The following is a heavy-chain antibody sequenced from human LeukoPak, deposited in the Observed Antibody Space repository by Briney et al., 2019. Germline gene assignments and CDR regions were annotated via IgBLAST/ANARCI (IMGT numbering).Heavy chain of an antibody. Sequence: GRSLRLSCAASGFTFSSYGMHWVRQAPGKGLEWVAVMFSDGSNVYYADSVKDRFTISRDNSKNTLYLQMNSLRTEDTAVYHCAKSVVVTAIPGYWGQGTLVTVSS. CDR2: MFSDGSNV. V-gene: IGHV3-30*18. CDR3: AKSVVVTAIPGY. D-gene: IGHD2-21*02. J-gene: IGHJ4*02. CDR1: GFTFSSYG.